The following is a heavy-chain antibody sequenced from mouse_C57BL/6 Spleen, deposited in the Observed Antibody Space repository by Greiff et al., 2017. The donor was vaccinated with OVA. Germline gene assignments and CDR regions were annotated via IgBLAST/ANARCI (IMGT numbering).Heavy chain of an antibody. CDR3: ARAYPPNYFDY. CDR2: IYPGSGNT. J-gene: IGHJ2*01. CDR1: GYTFTDYY. D-gene: IGHD2-10*01. V-gene: IGHV1-76*01. Sequence: VQLKESGAELVRPGASVKLSCKASGYTFTDYYINWVKQRPGQGLEWIARIYPGSGNTYYNEKFKGKATLTAEKSSSTAYMQLSSLTSEDSAVYFCARAYPPNYFDYWGQGTTLTVSS.